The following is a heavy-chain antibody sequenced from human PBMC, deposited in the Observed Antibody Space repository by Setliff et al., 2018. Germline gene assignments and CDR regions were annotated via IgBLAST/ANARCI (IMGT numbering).Heavy chain of an antibody. J-gene: IGHJ6*02. CDR2: INPNSGGT. Sequence: ASVKVSCKASGYTFTGYYMHWVRQAPGQGLEWMGWINPNSGGTNYAQKFQGWVTMTRDTSISTAYMELSRLRSDDTAVYYCARDVPFWSGYYTGYYYYYGMDVWGQGTTVTVSS. V-gene: IGHV1-2*04. CDR1: GYTFTGYY. D-gene: IGHD3-3*01. CDR3: ARDVPFWSGYYTGYYYYYGMDV.